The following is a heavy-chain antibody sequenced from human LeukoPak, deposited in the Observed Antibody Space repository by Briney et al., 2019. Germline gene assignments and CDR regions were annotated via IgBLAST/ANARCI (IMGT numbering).Heavy chain of an antibody. V-gene: IGHV3-23*01. CDR2: ISGSGGST. J-gene: IGHJ4*02. Sequence: PGGSLRLSCAASGFTFSSYAMSWVRQAPGKRLEWVSAISGSGGSTYYADSVKGRFTISRDNSKNTLYLQMNSLRAEDTAVYYCAKDLNIAAAGRGDYFDYWGQGTLVTVSS. D-gene: IGHD6-13*01. CDR1: GFTFSSYA. CDR3: AKDLNIAAAGRGDYFDY.